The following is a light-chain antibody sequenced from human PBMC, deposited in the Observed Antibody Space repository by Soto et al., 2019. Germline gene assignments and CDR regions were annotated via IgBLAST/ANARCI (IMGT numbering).Light chain of an antibody. V-gene: IGKV1-39*01. CDR1: QSISSY. Sequence: DIQMTQSPSSLYASVGDRVTITCRASQSISSYLNWYQQKPGKAPKLLIYAASSLQSGVPSRFSGSGSGTDFTLTISSLQPEDFATYYCQQSYSTPWTVGQGTKVDIK. CDR2: AAS. J-gene: IGKJ1*01. CDR3: QQSYSTPWT.